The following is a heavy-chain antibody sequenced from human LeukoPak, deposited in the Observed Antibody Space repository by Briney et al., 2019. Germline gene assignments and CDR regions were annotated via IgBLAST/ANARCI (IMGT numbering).Heavy chain of an antibody. CDR1: GFTFSSYS. V-gene: IGHV3-21*01. CDR2: ISSSSYI. J-gene: IGHJ6*02. D-gene: IGHD3-3*01. CDR3: ARDTGAIDFWSGFGVVDYYYYGMDV. Sequence: GGSLRLSCAASGFTFSSYSMNWVRQAPGKGLEWVSSISSSSYIYYADSVKGRFIISRDNAKNSLYLQMNSLRAEDTAVYYCARDTGAIDFWSGFGVVDYYYYGMDVWGQGTTVTVSS.